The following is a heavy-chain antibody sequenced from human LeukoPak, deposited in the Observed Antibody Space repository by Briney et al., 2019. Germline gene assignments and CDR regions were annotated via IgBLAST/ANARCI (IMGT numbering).Heavy chain of an antibody. J-gene: IGHJ6*02. V-gene: IGHV4-59*06. CDR2: IYYSGST. Sequence: ASETLSLTCTVSGGSISSYYWSWIRQHPGKGLEWIGYIYYSGSTYYNPSLKSRVTISVDTSKNQFSLKLSSVTAADTAVYYCARVSGSGSYHFRPPPYYYYGMDVWGQGTTVTVSS. CDR3: ARVSGSGSYHFRPPPYYYYGMDV. CDR1: GGSISSYY. D-gene: IGHD3-10*01.